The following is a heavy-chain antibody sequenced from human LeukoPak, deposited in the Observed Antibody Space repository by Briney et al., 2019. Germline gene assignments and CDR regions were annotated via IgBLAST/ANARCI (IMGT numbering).Heavy chain of an antibody. V-gene: IGHV1-2*02. CDR1: RYTFTGYY. D-gene: IGHD2-21*02. CDR2: INPNSDGT. CDR3: ARLVVTAIPLYYYYGMDV. J-gene: IGHJ6*02. Sequence: GASVKVSCKASRYTFTGYYMHWVRQAPGQGVGWMGWINPNSDGTNYAQKFQGRVTMTRDTSISTAYMELSRLRSDDTAVYYCARLVVTAIPLYYYYGMDVWGQGTTVTVSS.